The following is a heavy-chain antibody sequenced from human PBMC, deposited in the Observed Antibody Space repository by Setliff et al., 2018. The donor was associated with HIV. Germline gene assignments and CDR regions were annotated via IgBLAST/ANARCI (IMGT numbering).Heavy chain of an antibody. J-gene: IGHJ6*02. CDR1: GYFISSGYY. CDR3: AKDFARYSSYYHGMDV. CDR2: IYHSGST. D-gene: IGHD5-18*01. V-gene: IGHV4-38-2*02. Sequence: PSETLSLTCGVSGYFISSGYYWAWIRQSPGKGLEWIGTIYHSGSTNYNPSLKSRVTISVDTSKNQFSLKLSSVTAADTAVYYCAKDFARYSSYYHGMDVWGQGTTVTVSS.